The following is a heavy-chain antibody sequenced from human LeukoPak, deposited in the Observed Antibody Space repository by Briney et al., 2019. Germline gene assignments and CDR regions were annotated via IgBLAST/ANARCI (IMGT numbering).Heavy chain of an antibody. V-gene: IGHV3-9*01. CDR3: AKDISRYYYDTHLDY. CDR2: ISWNSGSI. Sequence: PGRSLRLSCAASGFTFDDYAMHWVRQAPGKGLEWVSGISWNSGSIGYADSVKGRFTISRDNAKNSLYLQMNSLRAEDTALYYCAKDISRYYYDTHLDYWGQGTLVTVSS. D-gene: IGHD3-22*01. J-gene: IGHJ4*02. CDR1: GFTFDDYA.